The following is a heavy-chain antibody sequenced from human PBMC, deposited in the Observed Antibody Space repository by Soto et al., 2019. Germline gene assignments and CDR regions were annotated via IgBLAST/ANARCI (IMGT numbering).Heavy chain of an antibody. CDR3: ARDSQDTAMASQTYYYYGMDV. CDR1: GGSISSSSYY. CDR2: IYYSGST. V-gene: IGHV4-39*02. J-gene: IGHJ6*02. D-gene: IGHD5-18*01. Sequence: SETLSLTCTVAGGSISSSSYYWGWIRQPPGKGLEWIGSIYYSGSTYYNPSLKSRVTISVDTSKNQFSLKLSSVTAEDTAVYYCARDSQDTAMASQTYYYYGMDVWGQGTTVTV.